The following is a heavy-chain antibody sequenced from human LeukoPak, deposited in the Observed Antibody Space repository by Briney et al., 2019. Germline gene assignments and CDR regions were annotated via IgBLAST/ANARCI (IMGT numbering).Heavy chain of an antibody. CDR2: IKQDGSEK. Sequence: GGSLRLSCAASGFTFSSYWMSWVRQAPGKGLEWVANIKQDGSEKYYVDSVKGRFTISRDNAKNSLYLQMNSLRAEDTALYHCARETLGDDILTGYPVRWFDPWGQGTLVTVSS. J-gene: IGHJ5*02. D-gene: IGHD3-9*01. CDR3: ARETLGDDILTGYPVRWFDP. V-gene: IGHV3-7*03. CDR1: GFTFSSYW.